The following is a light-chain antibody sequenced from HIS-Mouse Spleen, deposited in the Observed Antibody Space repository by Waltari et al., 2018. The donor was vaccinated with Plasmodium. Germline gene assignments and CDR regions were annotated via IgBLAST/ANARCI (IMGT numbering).Light chain of an antibody. CDR3: QQRSSWLT. CDR2: DAS. V-gene: IGKV3-11*01. J-gene: IGKJ4*01. CDR1: PSVSSY. Sequence: EIVLTQSPATLSLSPGERATLSCRASPSVSSYLAWYQQNPGQAPRPLIYDASNRSTGIPARFIGSGSGPDFALTICSLEPEDFAVYYCQQRSSWLTFGGGTKVEIK.